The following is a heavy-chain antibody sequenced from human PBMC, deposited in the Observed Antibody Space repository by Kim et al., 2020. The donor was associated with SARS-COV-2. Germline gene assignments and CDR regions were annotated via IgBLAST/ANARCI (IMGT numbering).Heavy chain of an antibody. CDR1: GYSISSGYY. CDR3: ARVMITFGGVWENWFDP. J-gene: IGHJ5*02. Sequence: SETLSLTCTVSGYSISSGYYWGWIRQPPGKGLEWIGSIYHSGSTYYNPSLKSRVTISVDTSKNQFSLKLSSVTAADTAVYYCARVMITFGGVWENWFDPWGQGTLVTVSS. CDR2: IYHSGST. V-gene: IGHV4-38-2*02. D-gene: IGHD3-16*01.